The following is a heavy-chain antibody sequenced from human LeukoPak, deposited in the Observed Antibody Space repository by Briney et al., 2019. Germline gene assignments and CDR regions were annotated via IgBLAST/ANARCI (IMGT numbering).Heavy chain of an antibody. Sequence: PSETLSLTCAVYAGSFSGYYWSWIRQPPGKGLEWIGEINHSGSTNYNPSLKSRVTISVDTSKNHISLKLSSVTAADTAVYYCARDRYSSSWYGDFDYWGQGTLVTVSS. CDR3: ARDRYSSSWYGDFDY. J-gene: IGHJ4*02. V-gene: IGHV4-34*01. D-gene: IGHD6-13*01. CDR2: INHSGST. CDR1: AGSFSGYY.